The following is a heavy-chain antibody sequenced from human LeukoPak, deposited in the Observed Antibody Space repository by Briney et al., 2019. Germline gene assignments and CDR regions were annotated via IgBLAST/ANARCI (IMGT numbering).Heavy chain of an antibody. V-gene: IGHV3-74*01. Sequence: PGGSLRLSCAASGFTFSSYLMHWVRQAPGKGLVWVSRINTDGSRTSYADSVKGRFDISRDNAENTLYLQMNSLRAEDTAVYYCTRSDWFDPWGQGTLVTVSS. J-gene: IGHJ5*02. CDR3: TRSDWFDP. CDR2: INTDGSRT. CDR1: GFTFSSYL.